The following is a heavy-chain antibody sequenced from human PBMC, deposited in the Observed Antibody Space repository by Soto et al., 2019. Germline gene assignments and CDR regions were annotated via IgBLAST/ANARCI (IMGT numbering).Heavy chain of an antibody. CDR1: GYTFTGHY. Sequence: ASVKVSCKASGYTFTGHYMHWVRQAPGQGLEWMGWINPNSGGTNYAQKFQGWVTMTRDTSISTAYMELSRLRSDDTAVYYCARDSSPLAARPLYYYYYGMDVWGQGTTVTVSS. V-gene: IGHV1-2*04. CDR3: ARDSSPLAARPLYYYYYGMDV. J-gene: IGHJ6*02. CDR2: INPNSGGT. D-gene: IGHD6-6*01.